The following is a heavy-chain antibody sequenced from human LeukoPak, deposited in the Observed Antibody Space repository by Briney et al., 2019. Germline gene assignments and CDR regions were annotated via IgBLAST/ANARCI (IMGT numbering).Heavy chain of an antibody. D-gene: IGHD3-9*01. CDR3: AREPHYDILTGYLPFDY. CDR1: GYTFTGYY. V-gene: IGHV1-2*02. CDR2: INPNSGDT. Sequence: ASVKVSCKASGYTFTGYYIHWVRQAPGQGLEWMGWINPNSGDTNYAQKFQVRVTMTRDTSISTAYMELSRLRSDDTAVYYCAREPHYDILTGYLPFDYWGQGTLVTVPS. J-gene: IGHJ4*02.